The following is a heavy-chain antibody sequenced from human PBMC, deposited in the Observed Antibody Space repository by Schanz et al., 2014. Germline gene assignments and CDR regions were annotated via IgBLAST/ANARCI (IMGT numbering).Heavy chain of an antibody. CDR1: DGSVTSGGYY. V-gene: IGHV4-31*03. D-gene: IGHD1-1*01. CDR3: ARGGRTTYNYYYGMDV. Sequence: QVQLQESGPGLVKPSQTLSLTCTVSDGSVTSGGYYWTWIRQHPGKGLEWIGYISYTGSTSYNPSLKSRVIISVDSSKNQFSLKLTSVTAADTAVYYCARGGRTTYNYYYGMDVWGQGTTVTVSS. CDR2: ISYTGST. J-gene: IGHJ6*02.